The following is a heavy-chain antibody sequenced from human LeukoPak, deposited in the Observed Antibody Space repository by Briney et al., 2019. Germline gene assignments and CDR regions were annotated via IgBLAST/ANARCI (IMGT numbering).Heavy chain of an antibody. Sequence: PGGSLRLSCAASGFTFSSYAMHWVRQAPGKGLEWVAVMSYDGSNKYYADSVKGRFTISRDNSKNTLYLQMNSLRPEDTAVYYCARVAGEVVITDAFDIWGQGTMVTVSS. V-gene: IGHV3-30*04. CDR2: MSYDGSNK. J-gene: IGHJ3*02. CDR1: GFTFSSYA. CDR3: ARVAGEVVITDAFDI. D-gene: IGHD3-22*01.